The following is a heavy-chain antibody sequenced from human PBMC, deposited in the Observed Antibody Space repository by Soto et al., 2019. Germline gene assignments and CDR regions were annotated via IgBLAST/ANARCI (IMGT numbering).Heavy chain of an antibody. D-gene: IGHD1-26*01. CDR2: LNPKSGMT. J-gene: IGHJ4*02. CDR3: ARVAGSPDY. Sequence: QVQLVQSGPEVKKPGASVKVSCKASGYTFTTYAFNWVRQAPGQGLEWMGWLNPKSGMTGSAQKFQGRVTMTRDSSINTVYMELSSLRSEDTAVYYCARVAGSPDYWGQGTLVTVSS. V-gene: IGHV1-8*01. CDR1: GYTFTTYA.